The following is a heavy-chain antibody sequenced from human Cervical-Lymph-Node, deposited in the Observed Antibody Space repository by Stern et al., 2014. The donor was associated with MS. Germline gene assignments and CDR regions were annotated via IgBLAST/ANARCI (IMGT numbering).Heavy chain of an antibody. CDR2: ISSGGSYI. J-gene: IGHJ4*02. CDR3: ARGRGGNYRYYFDY. V-gene: IGHV3-21*01. Sequence: EVQLVESGGGLVKPGGSLRLSCAASGFTFSSYRMNWVRQAPGKGLEGVAFISSGGSYIYDADSLKGRFTISRDNAKNSLYLQMNSLRAEDTAVYYCARGRGGNYRYYFDYWGQGTLVTVSS. D-gene: IGHD4-23*01. CDR1: GFTFSSYR.